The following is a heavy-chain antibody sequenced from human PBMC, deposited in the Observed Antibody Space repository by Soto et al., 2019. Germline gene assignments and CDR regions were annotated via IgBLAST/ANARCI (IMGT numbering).Heavy chain of an antibody. CDR3: PRHLILVGTWYDAFDH. V-gene: IGHV4-59*01. D-gene: IGHD1-26*01. CDR1: GGSISSYY. CDR2: IYYRGST. Sequence: SETLSLTCTVSGGSISSYYWRWIRQPPGKGLEWIGYIYYRGSTNYTPSLKRRVTISVDTAKNQFSLKLSSVTAADVAVYYCPRHLILVGTWYDAFDHLGQGTMVTVSS. J-gene: IGHJ3*01.